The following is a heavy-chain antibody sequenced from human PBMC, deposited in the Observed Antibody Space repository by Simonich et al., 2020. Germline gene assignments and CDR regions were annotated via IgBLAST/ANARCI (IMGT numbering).Heavy chain of an antibody. Sequence: QVQLVESGGGVVQPGRSLRLSCAASGFTFSSYAMHWVRQAPGKGLEWCAVKSKDGSNKYYSDSEKGRFTISRDNSKNTLYLQMNSLRAEDTAVYYCAREDLTGDAFDIWGQGTMVTVSS. V-gene: IGHV3-30*07. CDR2: KSKDGSNK. J-gene: IGHJ3*02. D-gene: IGHD7-27*01. CDR1: GFTFSSYA. CDR3: AREDLTGDAFDI.